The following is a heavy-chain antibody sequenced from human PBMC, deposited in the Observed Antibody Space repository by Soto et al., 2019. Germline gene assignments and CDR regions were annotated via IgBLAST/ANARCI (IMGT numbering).Heavy chain of an antibody. J-gene: IGHJ4*02. CDR3: AKDPVFFHSGCLYYYFDN. CDR1: GFTFSNFA. CDR2: IGGSGGYV. V-gene: IGHV3-23*01. D-gene: IGHD6-25*01. Sequence: EVQLLESGGDLVQPGGSLRLSCVASGFTFSNFAMSWVRQAPGKGPEWVSAIGGSGGYVFYADSVRGRFTISRDDSKNTLYLQMNSLRAEDTAVYYCAKDPVFFHSGCLYYYFDNWGQGTLVTVPS.